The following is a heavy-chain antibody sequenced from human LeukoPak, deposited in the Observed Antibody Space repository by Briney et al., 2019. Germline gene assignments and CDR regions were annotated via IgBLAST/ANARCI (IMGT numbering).Heavy chain of an antibody. Sequence: SETLSLTCPVSGGSISNYYYWTWIRQPPGKGLEWIGYVYYTGSTNYNPSPKSRVTISVDTSKNQFSLKLSSVTAADTAVYYCATSLGYYDSSGYYNWGQGTLVTVSS. D-gene: IGHD3-22*01. CDR3: ATSLGYYDSSGYYN. V-gene: IGHV4-59*12. J-gene: IGHJ4*02. CDR1: GGSISNYY. CDR2: VYYTGST.